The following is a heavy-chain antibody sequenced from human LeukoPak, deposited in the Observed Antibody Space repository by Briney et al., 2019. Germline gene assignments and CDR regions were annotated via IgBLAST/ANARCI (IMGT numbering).Heavy chain of an antibody. CDR2: IYYSGST. V-gene: IGHV4-31*03. J-gene: IGHJ4*02. Sequence: PSETLSLTCTVSGGSISSGGYYWSWIRQHPGKGLEWIGYIYYSGSTYYNPSLKSRVTISVDTSKNQFSLKLSSVTAADTAVYYCASVDILTGYMLDYWGQGTLVTVSS. CDR3: ASVDILTGYMLDY. CDR1: GGSISSGGYY. D-gene: IGHD3-9*01.